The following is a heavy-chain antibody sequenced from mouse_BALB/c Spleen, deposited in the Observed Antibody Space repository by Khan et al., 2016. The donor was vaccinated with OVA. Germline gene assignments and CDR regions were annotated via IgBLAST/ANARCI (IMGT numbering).Heavy chain of an antibody. CDR1: GYTFTTYW. V-gene: IGHV1-7*01. Sequence: QVQLKQSGAELAKPGASVKMSCKASGYTFTTYWMHWVKQRPGQGLEWIGYINPTSGYTDYNEKFKDRATLSADKSSSTAYMQLSSLASEDSAVKYCTSDRIDYWGQGTTLTVSS. J-gene: IGHJ2*01. CDR2: INPTSGYT. CDR3: TSDRIDY.